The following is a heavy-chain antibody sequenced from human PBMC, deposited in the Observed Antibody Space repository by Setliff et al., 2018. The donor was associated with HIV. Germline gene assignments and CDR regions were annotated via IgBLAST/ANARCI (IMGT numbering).Heavy chain of an antibody. Sequence: SETLSLTCAVSGGSISSNWWSWVRQSPGKGLEWIGEIYHSGSTHYNPSLQSRVTISVDRSKSQFSLKLNSVTAADTAVYYCGGNGYYSIDYWGQGTLVTV. CDR1: GGSISSNW. CDR3: GGNGYYSIDY. V-gene: IGHV4-4*02. CDR2: IYHSGST. J-gene: IGHJ4*02. D-gene: IGHD3-22*01.